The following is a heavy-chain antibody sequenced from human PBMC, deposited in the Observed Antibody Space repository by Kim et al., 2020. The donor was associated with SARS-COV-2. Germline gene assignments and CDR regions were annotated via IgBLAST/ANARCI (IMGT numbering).Heavy chain of an antibody. CDR2: ISYDGSNK. D-gene: IGHD5-18*01. CDR1: GFTFSSYG. CDR3: AREQYSYGSIYYYGMDV. V-gene: IGHV3-33*05. Sequence: GGSLRLSCAASGFTFSSYGMHWVRQAPGKGLEWVAVISYDGSNKYYADSVKGRFTISRDNSKNTLYLQMNSLRAGDTAVYYCAREQYSYGSIYYYGMDVWGQGTTVTVSS. J-gene: IGHJ6*02.